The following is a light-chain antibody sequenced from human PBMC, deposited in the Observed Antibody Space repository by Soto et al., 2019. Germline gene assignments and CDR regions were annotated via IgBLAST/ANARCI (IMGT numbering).Light chain of an antibody. V-gene: IGKV3-20*01. CDR2: GSS. J-gene: IGKJ1*01. CDR3: QQYDISPRT. Sequence: EIVLTQSPGTLSLSPGERATLSCRASQSLSSFYLAWYQQKPGQALRLLIYGSSNRATGIPDRFSGSGSGTDFTLTISRLDPEDFAVYYCQQYDISPRTFGQGTKVDIK. CDR1: QSLSSFY.